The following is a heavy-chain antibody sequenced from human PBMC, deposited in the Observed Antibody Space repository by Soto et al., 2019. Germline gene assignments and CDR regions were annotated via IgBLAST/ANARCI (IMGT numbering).Heavy chain of an antibody. V-gene: IGHV3-11*05. CDR3: ARELDDIDV. Sequence: GGSLRLSCAASGFTLSDYYMTWIRQAPGKGLEWVSYITSSGTNTQYADSVKGRFTISRDNAKNSLYLQMNSLRAEDTAVYYCARELDDIDVWGQGTTVTVSS. CDR1: GFTLSDYY. CDR2: ITSSGTNT. J-gene: IGHJ6*02.